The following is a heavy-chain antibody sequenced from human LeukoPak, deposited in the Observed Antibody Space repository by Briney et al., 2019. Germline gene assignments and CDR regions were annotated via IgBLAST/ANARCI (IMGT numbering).Heavy chain of an antibody. J-gene: IGHJ6*03. CDR1: VGSISSYY. CDR3: ARGVNLYYYYYMDV. D-gene: IGHD1-14*01. Sequence: SETLSLTCTVSVGSISSYYSSWVRQPPGKGLEWIGYISYSGSTNYNPSLKSRVTISVDTSKNQFSLKLSSVTAADTAVYYCARGVNLYYYYYMDVWGKGTTVTVSS. CDR2: ISYSGST. V-gene: IGHV4-59*01.